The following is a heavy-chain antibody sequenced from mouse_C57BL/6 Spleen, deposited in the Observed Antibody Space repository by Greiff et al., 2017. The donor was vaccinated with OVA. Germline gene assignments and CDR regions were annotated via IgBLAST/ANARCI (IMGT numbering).Heavy chain of an antibody. Sequence: QVQLQQSGPELVKPGASVKISCKASGYAFSSSWMNWVQQRPGKGLEWIGRIYPGDGDPNYNGKFKGKATLTADKSSSTAYMQLSSLTSEDSAVYFCARLGSITHWYFDVWGTGTTVTVSS. D-gene: IGHD2-10*02. J-gene: IGHJ1*03. CDR2: IYPGDGDP. CDR3: ARLGSITHWYFDV. V-gene: IGHV1-82*01. CDR1: GYAFSSSW.